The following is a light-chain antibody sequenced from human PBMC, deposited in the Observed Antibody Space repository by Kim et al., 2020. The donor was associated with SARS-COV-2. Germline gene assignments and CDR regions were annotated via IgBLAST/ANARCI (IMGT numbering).Light chain of an antibody. CDR2: ENY. Sequence: QRVTIACSGSRSNIGSNYVYWYQQLPGAAPKLLIYENYQRPSGVPDRFSGSKSGTSASLAISGLRSKDGADYYCAAWDDSLSVHYVFGTGTKVTVL. V-gene: IGLV1-47*01. CDR3: AAWDDSLSVHYV. CDR1: RSNIGSNY. J-gene: IGLJ1*01.